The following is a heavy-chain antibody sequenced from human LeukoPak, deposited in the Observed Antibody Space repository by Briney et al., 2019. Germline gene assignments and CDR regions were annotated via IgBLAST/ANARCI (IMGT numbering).Heavy chain of an antibody. D-gene: IGHD3-22*01. CDR2: ITASGTT. J-gene: IGHJ6*02. Sequence: PGASLRLSCAAYGFIFSTSAMTWVRQAPGKGVDWVSYITASGTTYYADSVEGRFTISRDISNNTLYLQMNGLRAEDTALYYCAKDRYDTSVWPYYYAMDVWGQGTTVTVSS. CDR3: AKDRYDTSVWPYYYAMDV. V-gene: IGHV3-23*01. CDR1: GFIFSTSA.